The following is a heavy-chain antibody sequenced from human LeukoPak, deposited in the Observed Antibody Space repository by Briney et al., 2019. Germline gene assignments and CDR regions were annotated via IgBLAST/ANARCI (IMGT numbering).Heavy chain of an antibody. D-gene: IGHD1-26*01. CDR3: VKDRGGSPFYGMDV. J-gene: IGHJ6*02. Sequence: GGSLRLSCAASGFTFSSYWMSWVRQAPGKGLEWVANIKQDGSEKYYVDSVKGRFTISRDNAKNSLYLQMNSLRAEDTAVYYCVKDRGGSPFYGMDVWGQGTTVTVSS. V-gene: IGHV3-7*03. CDR2: IKQDGSEK. CDR1: GFTFSSYW.